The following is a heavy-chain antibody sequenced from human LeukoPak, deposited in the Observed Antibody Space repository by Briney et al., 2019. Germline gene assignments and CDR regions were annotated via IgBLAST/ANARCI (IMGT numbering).Heavy chain of an antibody. CDR2: INHSGST. V-gene: IGHV4-34*01. CDR1: GGSFSGYY. J-gene: IGHJ4*02. Sequence: PSETLSLTCAVYGGSFSGYYWSWVRQPPGKGLEWIGEINHSGSTNYNPSLKSRVTISVDTSKNQFSPKLSSVTAADTAVYYCARVRVEAWFLFGRQAAPAYFDYWGQGTLVTVSS. D-gene: IGHD3-16*01. CDR3: ARVRVEAWFLFGRQAAPAYFDY.